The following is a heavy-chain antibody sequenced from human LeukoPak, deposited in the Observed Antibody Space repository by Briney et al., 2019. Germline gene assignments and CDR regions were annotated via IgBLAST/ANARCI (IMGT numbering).Heavy chain of an antibody. V-gene: IGHV3-23*01. CDR3: AKDANYYDSSGSFY. D-gene: IGHD3-22*01. J-gene: IGHJ4*02. CDR1: GFTFSSYA. Sequence: PGGSLRLSCAASGFTFSSYAMSWVRQAPGEGLEWVSAISGSGGSTYYADSVKGRFTISRDNSKNTLYLQMNSRRAEDTAVYYCAKDANYYDSSGSFYWGQGTLVTVSS. CDR2: ISGSGGST.